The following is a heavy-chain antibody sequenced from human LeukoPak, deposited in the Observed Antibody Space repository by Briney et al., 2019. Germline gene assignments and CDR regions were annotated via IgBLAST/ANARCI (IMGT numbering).Heavy chain of an antibody. J-gene: IGHJ4*02. CDR1: GGTFSSYA. Sequence: SVKVSCKASGGTFSSYAISWVRQAPGQGLEWMGGIIPIFGTANCAQKFQGRVTITADESTSTAYMELSSLRSEDTAVYYCARFVAEEPTGGEAVYWGQGTLVTVSS. D-gene: IGHD1-14*01. CDR3: ARFVAEEPTGGEAVY. CDR2: IIPIFGTA. V-gene: IGHV1-69*13.